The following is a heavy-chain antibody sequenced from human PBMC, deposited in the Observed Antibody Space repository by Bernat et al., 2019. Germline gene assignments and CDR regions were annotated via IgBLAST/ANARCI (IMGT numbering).Heavy chain of an antibody. CDR1: GFTFGDYA. Sequence: EVQLVESGGGLVQPGRSLRLSCTASGFTFGDYAMSWVRQAPGKGLEWVGCIRSKAYGGTTEYAESVKGRFNISRDDSKSTAYLKMNSLKNEDTDVYYCTRVRWGVDKKYYFDYWGQGTLVTVSS. CDR2: IRSKAYGGTT. J-gene: IGHJ4*02. CDR3: TRVRWGVDKKYYFDY. V-gene: IGHV3-49*04. D-gene: IGHD3-10*01.